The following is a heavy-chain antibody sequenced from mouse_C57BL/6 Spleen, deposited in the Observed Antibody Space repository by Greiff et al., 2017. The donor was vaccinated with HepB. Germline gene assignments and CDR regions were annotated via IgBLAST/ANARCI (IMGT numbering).Heavy chain of an antibody. CDR1: GYSITSGYY. CDR2: ISYDGSN. CDR3: ARDLLYEYFDY. J-gene: IGHJ2*01. Sequence: EVQLQQSGPGLVKPSQSLSLTCSVPGYSITSGYYWNWIRQFPGNKLEWMGYISYDGSNNYNPSLKNRISITRDTSKNQFFLKLNSVTTEDTATYYCARDLLYEYFDYWGQGTTLTVSS. D-gene: IGHD1-1*01. V-gene: IGHV3-6*01.